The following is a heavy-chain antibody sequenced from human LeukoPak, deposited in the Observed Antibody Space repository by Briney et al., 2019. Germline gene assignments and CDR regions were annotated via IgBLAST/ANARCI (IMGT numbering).Heavy chain of an antibody. V-gene: IGHV3-7*01. D-gene: IGHD4-11*01. CDR1: GFTFSSYY. Sequence: GGSLRLSCAASGFTFSSYYMSWVRQAPGKRLEWVANIKQDGSEKYYVDSVKGRFTISRDNAKNSLYLQMNSLRAEDTAVYYCARDLQYFGPWGQGTLVTVSS. CDR2: IKQDGSEK. CDR3: ARDLQYFGP. J-gene: IGHJ5*02.